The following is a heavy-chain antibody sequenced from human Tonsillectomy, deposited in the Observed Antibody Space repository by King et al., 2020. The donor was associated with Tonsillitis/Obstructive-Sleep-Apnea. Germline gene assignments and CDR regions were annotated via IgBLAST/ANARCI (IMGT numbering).Heavy chain of an antibody. CDR3: ARDSMSHYFDSSAYYTFDY. CDR2: ISAFNGHT. D-gene: IGHD3-22*01. J-gene: IGHJ4*02. Sequence: QLVQSGPEVRQPGASVKVTCKTSGYTFIAYGITWVRQAPGQGLEWMGWISAFNGHTHFAQNIQGRVTMTTDTSTSTAYLELRSLRSDDTAVYYCARDSMSHYFDSSAYYTFDYWGQGTLVTVSS. CDR1: GYTFIAYG. V-gene: IGHV1-18*01.